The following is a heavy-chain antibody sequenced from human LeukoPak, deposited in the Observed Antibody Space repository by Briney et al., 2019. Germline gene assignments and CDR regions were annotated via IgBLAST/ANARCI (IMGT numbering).Heavy chain of an antibody. CDR1: GGSISSSSYY. Sequence: SETLSLTCTVSGGSISSSSYYWGWIRQPPGKGLEWMGSIYYSGSTYYNPSLKSRVTISVDTSKNQFSLKLSSVTAADTAVYYCASQGNYDFWSGYYDAFDIWGQGTMVTVSS. CDR2: IYYSGST. J-gene: IGHJ3*02. CDR3: ASQGNYDFWSGYYDAFDI. V-gene: IGHV4-39*01. D-gene: IGHD3-3*01.